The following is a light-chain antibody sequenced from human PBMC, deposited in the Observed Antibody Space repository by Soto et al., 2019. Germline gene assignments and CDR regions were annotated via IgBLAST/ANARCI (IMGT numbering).Light chain of an antibody. J-gene: IGKJ4*01. CDR2: GAS. CDR1: QSVSSR. Sequence: EIVMTQSPATLSVSPGESATLSCRTSQSVSSRLGWYQQKPGQAPRLLIYGASTRATDIPARFSGSGSGTEFTLTISSLQAEDFAGYYGQQYNNWPLTSGGGTKVESK. CDR3: QQYNNWPLT. V-gene: IGKV3-15*01.